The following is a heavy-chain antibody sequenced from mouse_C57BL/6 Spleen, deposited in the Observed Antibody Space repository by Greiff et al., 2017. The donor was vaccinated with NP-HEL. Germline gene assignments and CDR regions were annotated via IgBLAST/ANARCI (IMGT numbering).Heavy chain of an antibody. V-gene: IGHV5-4*01. D-gene: IGHD1-1*01. J-gene: IGHJ1*03. CDR3: AKAITTVEGWYFDV. CDR1: GFTFSSYA. CDR2: ISHGGSYT. Sequence: EVQLVESGEGLVKPGGSLKLSCAASGFTFSSYAMSWVRQTPEKRLEWVATISHGGSYTYYPANVKGRFTFSRDTAKNNPYLQMSHLKSEDTALYYCAKAITTVEGWYFDVWGTGTTVTVAS.